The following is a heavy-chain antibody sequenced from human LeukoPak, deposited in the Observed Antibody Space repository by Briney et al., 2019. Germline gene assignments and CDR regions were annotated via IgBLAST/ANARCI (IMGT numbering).Heavy chain of an antibody. Sequence: GGSLRLSCAASGFTFSSYGMHWVRQAPGKGLEWVALISYDGSNKDYADSVKGRFTISRDNSKNTLYLQMNSLRAEDTAVYYCARDAIVVVPAAHFDYWGQGTLVTVSS. D-gene: IGHD2-2*01. J-gene: IGHJ4*02. CDR1: GFTFSSYG. V-gene: IGHV3-30*03. CDR3: ARDAIVVVPAAHFDY. CDR2: ISYDGSNK.